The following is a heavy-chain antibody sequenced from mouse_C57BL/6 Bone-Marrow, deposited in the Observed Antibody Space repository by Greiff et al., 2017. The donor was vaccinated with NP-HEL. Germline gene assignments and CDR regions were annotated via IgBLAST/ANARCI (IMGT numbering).Heavy chain of an antibody. CDR3: ARLGYYYGRSYPLWYVDV. J-gene: IGHJ1*03. CDR1: GYTFTSYW. CDR2: IHPNSGST. V-gene: IGHV1-64*01. D-gene: IGHD1-1*01. Sequence: QVQLQQPGAELVKPGASVKLSCKASGYTFTSYWMHWVKQRPGQGLEWIGMIHPNSGSTNYNEKFKSKATLTVDKSSSTAYMQLSSLTSEDSAVYYCARLGYYYGRSYPLWYVDVWGTGTTVTVSS.